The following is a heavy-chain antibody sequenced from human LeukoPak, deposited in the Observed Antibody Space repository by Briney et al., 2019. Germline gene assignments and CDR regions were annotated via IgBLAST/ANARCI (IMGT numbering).Heavy chain of an antibody. Sequence: PSETLSLTCGVSGGSISSSNWWGWVRQPPGKGLEWIGYIYYSGSTYYNPSLKSRVTISVDTSKNQFSLKLSSVTAADTAVYYCARVLLDSYYFDYWGQGTLVTVSS. CDR1: GGSISSSNW. D-gene: IGHD3/OR15-3a*01. CDR3: ARVLLDSYYFDY. CDR2: IYYSGST. V-gene: IGHV4-30-4*01. J-gene: IGHJ4*02.